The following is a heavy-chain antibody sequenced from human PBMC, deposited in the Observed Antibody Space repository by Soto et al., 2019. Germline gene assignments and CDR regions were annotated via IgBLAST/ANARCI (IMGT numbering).Heavy chain of an antibody. D-gene: IGHD3-22*01. CDR3: ARLGGYYQAFDS. J-gene: IGHJ4*02. CDR1: GGSIRDFY. CDR2: IYYTGTT. Sequence: SEILSLTYTLSGGSIRDFYWGWIRQSPGKGLDWIGYIYYTGTTRYNPSLKSRVTISVDSSKNQFSLKLDSVTAADTAVYYCARLGGYYQAFDSWGQ. V-gene: IGHV4-59*08.